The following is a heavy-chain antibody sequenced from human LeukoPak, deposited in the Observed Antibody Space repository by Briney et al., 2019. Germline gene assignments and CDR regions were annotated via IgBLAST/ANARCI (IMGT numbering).Heavy chain of an antibody. CDR2: INPSGGST. CDR1: GYTFTSYY. J-gene: IGHJ3*02. Sequence: GASVKVSCKASGYTFTSYYMHWVRQAPGQGLEWMGIINPSGGSTSYAQKFQGRVTMTRDTSISTAYMELSRLRSDDTAVYYCARVRYDFWSGYFGDLDAFDIWGQGTMVTVSS. D-gene: IGHD3-3*01. V-gene: IGHV1-46*01. CDR3: ARVRYDFWSGYFGDLDAFDI.